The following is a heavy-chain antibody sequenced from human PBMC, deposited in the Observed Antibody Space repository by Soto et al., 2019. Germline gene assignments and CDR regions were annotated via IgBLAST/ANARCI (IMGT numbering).Heavy chain of an antibody. CDR2: IYWSDDK. Sequence: QITLKESGPSLVKPTQTLTLTCTFSGFSVSTSGVGVGWIRQPPGKALEWLALIYWSDDKRYSPSLKSRLTITKDTSKNQVVLTMTNMDPADTATYYCVRWPEGKYGPGSYYVDYWGQGTLVTVSS. CDR3: VRWPEGKYGPGSYYVDY. D-gene: IGHD3-10*01. J-gene: IGHJ4*02. V-gene: IGHV2-5*01. CDR1: GFSVSTSGVG.